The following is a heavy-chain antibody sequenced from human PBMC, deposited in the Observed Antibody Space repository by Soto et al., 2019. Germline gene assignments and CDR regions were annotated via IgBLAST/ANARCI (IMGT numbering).Heavy chain of an antibody. CDR3: ARLSDSSVKD. CDR2: IYAGDSRS. V-gene: IGHV5-51*03. D-gene: IGHD3-22*01. J-gene: IGHJ4*02. CDR1: GYRCSSYW. Sequence: EVHLVQSGTEVKKPGESLKISCKGSGYRCSSYWIGWARQMPGQGLEWMGIIYAGDSRSIYNPSFQGQVTFSADESVSTAYLQWSSLRASDTAVYYCARLSDSSVKDWGQGTLVTVSS.